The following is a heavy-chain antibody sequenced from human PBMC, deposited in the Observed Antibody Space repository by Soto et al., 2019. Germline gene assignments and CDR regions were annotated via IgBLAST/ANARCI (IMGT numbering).Heavy chain of an antibody. CDR1: CSSISSSSYY. Sequence: SETLSVTCTVSCSSISSSSYYWGWIREPPGKGLEWIGSIYYSGSTYYNPSLKSRVTISVDTSKNQFSLKLSSVTAADTAVYYCARHLAIAAADYYYGMDVWGQGTTVT. CDR3: ARHLAIAAADYYYGMDV. CDR2: IYYSGST. J-gene: IGHJ6*02. D-gene: IGHD6-13*01. V-gene: IGHV4-39*01.